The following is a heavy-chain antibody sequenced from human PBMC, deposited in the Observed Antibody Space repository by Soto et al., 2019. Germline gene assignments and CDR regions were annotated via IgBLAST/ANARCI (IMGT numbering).Heavy chain of an antibody. CDR3: AKLTYPSDSTGYYYERVSGWIDS. CDR2: ISASGGTA. D-gene: IGHD3-22*01. J-gene: IGHJ5*01. V-gene: IGHV3-23*01. Sequence: GSLSLSCAASVFMFSSYAMSWVRQAPGKGLEWVSSISASGGTANLADSVEGRCTISRDNSKSTLYLQMNSLRAEDTAVYYCAKLTYPSDSTGYYYERVSGWIDSWGQGTLVTVSS. CDR1: VFMFSSYA.